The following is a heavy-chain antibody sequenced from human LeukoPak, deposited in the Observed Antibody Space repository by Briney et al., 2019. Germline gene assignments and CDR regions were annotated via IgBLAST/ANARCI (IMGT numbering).Heavy chain of an antibody. J-gene: IGHJ4*02. CDR2: IYSGGST. V-gene: IGHV3-66*01. CDR3: ARTASSGYFYFDY. D-gene: IGHD3-22*01. CDR1: GFTVSSNY. Sequence: GGSLRLSCAASGFTVSSNYMSWVRQAPGKGLEWVSVIYSGGSTYYADSVKGRFTISRDNSKNTLHLQMNGLRPEDTAVYYCARTASSGYFYFDYWGQGTLVTVSS.